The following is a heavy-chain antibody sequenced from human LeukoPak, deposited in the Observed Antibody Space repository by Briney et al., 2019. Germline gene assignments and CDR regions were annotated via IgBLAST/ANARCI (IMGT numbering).Heavy chain of an antibody. CDR1: GYTFTSYY. CDR3: VAKGC. J-gene: IGHJ4*02. Sequence: ASVKVSCKASGYTFTSYYMHWVRQVPGQGLEWMGWMNTNSGNTGHAQKLQGRVTMTRNTSISTAYMELSSLRSDDTAVYYCVAKGCWGQGTLVTVSS. CDR2: MNTNSGNT. V-gene: IGHV1-8*02.